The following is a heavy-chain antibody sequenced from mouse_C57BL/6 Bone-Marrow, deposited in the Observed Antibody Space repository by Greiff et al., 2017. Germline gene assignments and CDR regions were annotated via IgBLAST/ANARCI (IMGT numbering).Heavy chain of an antibody. Sequence: VQLPQPGAELVKPGASVKLSCKASGYTFPNYWMHWVKQRPGQGLEWIGMMHPNGGSPDYNEKFKSEATLSVDKSSRTAYMELSSLTSEDSAVYYCARSYDYDDYTMDYGGQGTSGTVSS. CDR1: GYTFPNYW. J-gene: IGHJ4*01. D-gene: IGHD2-4*01. CDR3: ARSYDYDDYTMDY. V-gene: IGHV1-64*01. CDR2: MHPNGGSP.